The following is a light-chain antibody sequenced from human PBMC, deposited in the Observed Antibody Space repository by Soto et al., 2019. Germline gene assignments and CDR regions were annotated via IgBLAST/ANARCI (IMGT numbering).Light chain of an antibody. CDR3: QQYGSSPGT. J-gene: IGKJ1*01. Sequence: EIVLTQSPGTLSLSPGERATLSCRASKSVSSSYLAWYQQKPGQAPRLLIYVASSRATGIPDRFSGSGSGTDFTLTISRLEPEDFAVYYCQQYGSSPGTFGQGTKVEIK. CDR2: VAS. V-gene: IGKV3-20*01. CDR1: KSVSSSY.